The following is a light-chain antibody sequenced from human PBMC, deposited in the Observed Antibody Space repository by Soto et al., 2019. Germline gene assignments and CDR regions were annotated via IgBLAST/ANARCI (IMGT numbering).Light chain of an antibody. Sequence: EIVLTQSPGTLSLSPGERATLSCRASQSVSDMYLAWYQHKPGQAPRLLIYASNRATGIPDRFSGIGSGTDFTLTINRLEPEDFAVYYCQHYGTSALFGPGTKVEIK. CDR1: QSVSDMY. CDR3: QHYGTSAL. CDR2: AS. V-gene: IGKV3-20*01. J-gene: IGKJ3*01.